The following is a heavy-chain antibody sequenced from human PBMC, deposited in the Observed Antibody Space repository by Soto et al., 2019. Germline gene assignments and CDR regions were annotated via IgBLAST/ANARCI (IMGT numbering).Heavy chain of an antibody. CDR2: ISYDGSKK. J-gene: IGHJ3*01. V-gene: IGHV3-30*18. CDR1: GFTFSSYD. CDR3: AKAYSGPFDV. Sequence: QVQLVKSGGGVVQPGRSLRLSCAASGFTFSSYDIHWVRQAPGKGLEWVAVISYDGSKKYYADSVKGLFTISRDNSKNTLYLQVNSLRAEDTAVYYCAKAYSGPFDVWGQGTMVTVSS. D-gene: IGHD1-26*01.